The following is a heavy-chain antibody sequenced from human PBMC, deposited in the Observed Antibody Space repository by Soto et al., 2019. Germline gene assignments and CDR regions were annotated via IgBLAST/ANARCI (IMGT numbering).Heavy chain of an antibody. D-gene: IGHD6-13*01. J-gene: IGHJ3*02. V-gene: IGHV3-73*01. CDR2: IRSKANRYAT. CDR1: WFTFSGPA. Sequence: PVGPLRLPCAASWFTFSGPAMHRVRQASGKGPEWVGRIRSKANRYATVYAASVKGRFTISRDDSKNTEYLQMNRLKTEDTAVYFCTRRSIAAAAASVRAFDIWGQGTMGNVSS. CDR3: TRRSIAAAAASVRAFDI.